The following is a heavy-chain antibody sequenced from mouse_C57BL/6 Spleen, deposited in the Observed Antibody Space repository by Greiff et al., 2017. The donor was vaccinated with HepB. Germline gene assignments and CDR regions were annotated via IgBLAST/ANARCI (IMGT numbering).Heavy chain of an antibody. J-gene: IGHJ2*01. D-gene: IGHD2-3*01. CDR3: ARRYDGYDYFGR. CDR1: GYTFTSYG. V-gene: IGHV1-81*01. CDR2: IYPRSGNT. Sequence: QVQLQQSGAELARPGASVKLSCRASGYTFTSYGISWVKQRTGQGLEWIGEIYPRSGNTYYNEKFKGKATLTADKSSSTAYMELRSLTSEDSAVYFCARRYDGYDYFGRWSQRTPLTVSS.